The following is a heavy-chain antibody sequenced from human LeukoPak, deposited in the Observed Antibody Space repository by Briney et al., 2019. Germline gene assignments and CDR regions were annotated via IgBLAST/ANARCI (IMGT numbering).Heavy chain of an antibody. CDR2: ISSSSYI. V-gene: IGHV3-21*01. CDR3: ARVNDFSYYYYMDV. Sequence: GGSLRLSCAASGFTFSSYSMNWVRQAPGKGLEWVSSISSSSYIYYADSVKGRFTISRDNAKNSLYLQMNSLRAEDTAVYYCARVNDFSYYYYMDVWGKGTTVTVSS. J-gene: IGHJ6*03. CDR1: GFTFSSYS. D-gene: IGHD2-21*02.